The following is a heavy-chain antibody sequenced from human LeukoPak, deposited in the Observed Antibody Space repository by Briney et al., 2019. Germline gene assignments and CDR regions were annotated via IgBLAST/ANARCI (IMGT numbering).Heavy chain of an antibody. CDR3: ARRGYDSSGYYPIDH. D-gene: IGHD3-22*01. J-gene: IGHJ4*02. CDR2: IYYSGST. CDR1: GGSISSSSYY. Sequence: SETLSLTCTVSGGSISSSSYYWGWIRQPPGKGLEWIGSIYYSGSTYYNPSLKSRVTISVDTSKNQFSLKLSSVTAADTAVYYCARRGYDSSGYYPIDHWGQGTLVTVSS. V-gene: IGHV4-39*01.